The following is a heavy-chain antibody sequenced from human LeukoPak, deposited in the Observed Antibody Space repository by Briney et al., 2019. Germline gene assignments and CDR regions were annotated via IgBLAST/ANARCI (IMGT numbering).Heavy chain of an antibody. CDR2: VNSDGSST. CDR1: GFTFSSYW. Sequence: PGGSLRLSCAASGFTFSSYWMHWVRQAPGKGLVWVSRVNSDGSSTNYADSVKGRFTISRDNAQNTLFLQMNSLRADDTAVYYCARGPLIGGSKSWFDPWGQGTLVTVSP. D-gene: IGHD7-27*01. CDR3: ARGPLIGGSKSWFDP. V-gene: IGHV3-74*01. J-gene: IGHJ5*02.